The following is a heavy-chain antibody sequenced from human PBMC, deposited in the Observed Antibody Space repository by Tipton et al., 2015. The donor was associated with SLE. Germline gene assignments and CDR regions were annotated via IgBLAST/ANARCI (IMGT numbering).Heavy chain of an antibody. D-gene: IGHD3-22*01. CDR2: IYFSGST. CDR3: ARGGKYYDTGRFFDY. Sequence: TLSLTCVVSGYSINSGYYWSWIRQHPGKGLEWIGYIYFSGSTYYNPSLKSRVIISIDTSKNQFSLKLSSVTAADTAVYYCARGGKYYDTGRFFDYWGQGTLVTVSS. CDR1: GYSINSGYY. J-gene: IGHJ4*02. V-gene: IGHV4-31*11.